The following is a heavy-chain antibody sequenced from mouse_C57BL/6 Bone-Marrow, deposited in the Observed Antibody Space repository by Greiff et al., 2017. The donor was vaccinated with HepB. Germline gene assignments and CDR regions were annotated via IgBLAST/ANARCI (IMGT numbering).Heavy chain of an antibody. V-gene: IGHV10-3*01. CDR3: VRPLYYYGSRGYYAMDY. J-gene: IGHJ4*01. D-gene: IGHD1-1*01. Sequence: EVKLVESGGGLVQPKGSLKLSCAASGFTFNTYAMHWVRQAPGKGLEWVARIRSKSSNYATYYADSVKDRFTISRDDSQSMLYLQMNNLKTEDTTVYYCVRPLYYYGSRGYYAMDYWGQGTSVTVSS. CDR2: IRSKSSNYAT. CDR1: GFTFNTYA.